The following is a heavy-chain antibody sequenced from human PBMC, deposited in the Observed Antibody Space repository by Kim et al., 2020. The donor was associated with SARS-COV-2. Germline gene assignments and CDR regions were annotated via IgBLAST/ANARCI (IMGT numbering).Heavy chain of an antibody. J-gene: IGHJ4*02. CDR1: GGSFNDYY. V-gene: IGHV4-59*01. Sequence: SETLSLTCTVSGGSFNDYYWSWIRQPPGKGLEFIAWIYYDGTTNYNPSLKSRVTISLDMSNNQFSLKLNSVTAADTAVYYCARNYDRLDYWGQGFLVTVSS. CDR2: IYYDGTT. D-gene: IGHD3-22*01. CDR3: ARNYDRLDY.